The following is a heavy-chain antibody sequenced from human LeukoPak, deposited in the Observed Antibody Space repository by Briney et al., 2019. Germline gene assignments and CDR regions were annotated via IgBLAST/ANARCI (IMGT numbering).Heavy chain of an antibody. CDR3: ARDGGYYDYVWGSYRYTLPGY. J-gene: IGHJ4*02. Sequence: ASVKVSCKASGYTFTDYYMHWVRQAPGQGLEWMGIINPSGGSTSYAQKFQGRVTMTRDMSTSTVYMELSSLRSEDTAVYYCARDGGYYDYVWGSYRYTLPGYWGQGTLVTVSS. D-gene: IGHD3-16*02. CDR2: INPSGGST. V-gene: IGHV1-46*01. CDR1: GYTFTDYY.